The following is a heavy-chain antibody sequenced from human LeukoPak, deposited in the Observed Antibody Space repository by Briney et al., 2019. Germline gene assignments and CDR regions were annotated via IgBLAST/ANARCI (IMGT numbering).Heavy chain of an antibody. D-gene: IGHD3-16*02. V-gene: IGHV3-11*01. J-gene: IGHJ4*02. CDR3: ARDIQHDYVWGSYRSEVDY. CDR1: GFTFSDYY. Sequence: GGSLRLSCAASGFTFSDYYMSWIRQAPGKGLEWVSYISSSGSTIYYADSVKGRFTISRDNAKNSLYLQMNSLRAEDTAVYYCARDIQHDYVWGSYRSEVDYWGQGTLVTVSS. CDR2: ISSSGSTI.